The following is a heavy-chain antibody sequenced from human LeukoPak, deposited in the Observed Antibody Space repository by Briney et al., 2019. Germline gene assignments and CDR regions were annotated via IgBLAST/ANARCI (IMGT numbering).Heavy chain of an antibody. D-gene: IGHD3-10*01. V-gene: IGHV4-4*07. CDR1: GGSISSYY. CDR2: IYTSGST. J-gene: IGHJ4*02. CDR3: ARLSPIFGELSRYFDY. Sequence: SETLSLTCTVSGGSISSYYWSWIRQPAGKGLEWIGRIYTSGSTNYNPSLKSRVTISVDTSKNQFSLKLSSVTAADTAVYYCARLSPIFGELSRYFDYWGQGTLVTVSS.